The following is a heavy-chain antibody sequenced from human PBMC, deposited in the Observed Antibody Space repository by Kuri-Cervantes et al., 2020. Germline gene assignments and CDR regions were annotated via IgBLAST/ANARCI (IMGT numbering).Heavy chain of an antibody. CDR2: MNPNSGNT. Sequence: ASVKVSCKASGYTFTSYDINWVRQATGQGLEWMGWMNPNSGNTGYAQKFQGRVTMTRNTSISTAYMELGSLRSEDTAVYYCARIHYYYYGMDVWGQGTTVTVSS. V-gene: IGHV1-8*01. CDR3: ARIHYYYYGMDV. J-gene: IGHJ6*02. CDR1: GYTFTSYD.